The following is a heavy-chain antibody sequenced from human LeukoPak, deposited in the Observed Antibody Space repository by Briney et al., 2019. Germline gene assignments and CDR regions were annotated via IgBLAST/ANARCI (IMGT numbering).Heavy chain of an antibody. V-gene: IGHV4-38-2*02. CDR1: GYSISSGYY. Sequence: SETLSLTCTVSGYSISSGYYWGWIRQPPGKGLEWIGSIYHSGDTQYNPSLKSRVTISVDTSKNQFSLKLSSVTAADTAVYYCARVPLEWLLVYYFDYWGQGTLVTVSS. J-gene: IGHJ4*02. D-gene: IGHD3-3*01. CDR2: IYHSGDT. CDR3: ARVPLEWLLVYYFDY.